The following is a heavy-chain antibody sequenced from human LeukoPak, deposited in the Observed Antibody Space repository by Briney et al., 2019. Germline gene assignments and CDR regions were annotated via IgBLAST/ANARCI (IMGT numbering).Heavy chain of an antibody. J-gene: IGHJ4*02. CDR3: ARLAVVGATVGFDF. V-gene: IGHV3-7*01. D-gene: IGHD1-26*01. CDR1: GFTFSTFW. Sequence: GGSLRLSCAASGFTFSTFWMGWVRQAPGKGLDWVANINQDEGEIYYADSVRGRFTISRDNAKNSLFLQMNSLRVEDTALYYCARLAVVGATVGFDFWGQGTLVTVSS. CDR2: INQDEGEI.